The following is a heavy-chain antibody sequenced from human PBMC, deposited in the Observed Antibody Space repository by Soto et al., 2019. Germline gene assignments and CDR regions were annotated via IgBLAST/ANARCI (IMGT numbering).Heavy chain of an antibody. Sequence: SLRLSCAASGFTFSSYAMHWVRQAPGKGLEWVAVISYDGSNKYYADSVKGRFTISRDNSKNTLYLQMNSLRAEDTAVYYCARVRESSSWYEYFQHWGQGTLVTVSS. CDR1: GFTFSSYA. D-gene: IGHD6-13*01. V-gene: IGHV3-30-3*01. J-gene: IGHJ1*01. CDR2: ISYDGSNK. CDR3: ARVRESSSWYEYFQH.